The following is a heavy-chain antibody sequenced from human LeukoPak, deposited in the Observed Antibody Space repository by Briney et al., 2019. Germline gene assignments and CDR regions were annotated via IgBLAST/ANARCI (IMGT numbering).Heavy chain of an antibody. J-gene: IGHJ4*02. V-gene: IGHV4-59*01. CDR2: IFYSGST. Sequence: SETLSLTCTVPGGSISSFYWSWIRQPPGKGLEWIAYIFYSGSTNYNPSLKSRVTISVDTSKNQFSLNLTSVSAADTAVYYCAAMGGAYIARFDYWGQGTLVTVSS. CDR3: AAMGGAYIARFDY. CDR1: GGSISSFY. D-gene: IGHD2-21*01.